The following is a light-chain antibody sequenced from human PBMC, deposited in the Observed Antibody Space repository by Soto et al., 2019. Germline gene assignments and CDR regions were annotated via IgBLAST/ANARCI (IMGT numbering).Light chain of an antibody. J-gene: IGKJ2*01. CDR1: QSVSSNY. Sequence: EIVLTQSPGTLSLSPGERATLSCRASQSVSSNYLAWYQQKPGQTPRLLIYGASSRATGIPDRFSGSGSGTDFTLTISRLEPEDFAVYYCQQYGSSPYTFGQGTMVEIK. V-gene: IGKV3-20*01. CDR3: QQYGSSPYT. CDR2: GAS.